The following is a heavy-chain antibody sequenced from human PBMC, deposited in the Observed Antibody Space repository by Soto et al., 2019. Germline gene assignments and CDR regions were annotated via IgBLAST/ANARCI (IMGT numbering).Heavy chain of an antibody. CDR2: IYYSGST. CDR3: ARAEAQKLVKS. Sequence: PSETLTLTCTLSGHSISRYYLSWLRQPPGKGLEWIGYIYYSGSTNYNPSLKSRVTISVDTSKNQFSLKLSSVTAADTAVYYCARAEAQKLVKSWGQGTMVTVSS. V-gene: IGHV4-59*01. J-gene: IGHJ3*01. CDR1: GHSISRYY. D-gene: IGHD6-13*01.